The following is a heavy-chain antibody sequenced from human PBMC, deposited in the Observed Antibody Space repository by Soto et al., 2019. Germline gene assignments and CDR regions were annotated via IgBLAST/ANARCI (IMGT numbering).Heavy chain of an antibody. Sequence: SETLSLTCTVSGDSINNYYWSWIRQPPGKRLEWIGYIYYTGSTTYNPSLESRVTMSVDTSKNQFSLNLRSVNAADTAVHYCAKYRRTAAEGYTLDFWGRGTLVTVSS. CDR3: AKYRRTAAEGYTLDF. J-gene: IGHJ4*02. D-gene: IGHD6-13*01. V-gene: IGHV4-59*01. CDR1: GDSINNYY. CDR2: IYYTGST.